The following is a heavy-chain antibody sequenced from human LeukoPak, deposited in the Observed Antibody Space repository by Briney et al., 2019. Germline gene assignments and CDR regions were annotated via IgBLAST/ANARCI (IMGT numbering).Heavy chain of an antibody. D-gene: IGHD3-9*01. CDR3: TREIRYFNWFQADY. Sequence: GGSLRLSCTTSGFTFGDYSMSWFRQAPGKGLEWVGFIRSKGYGGTAEYAASVKGRFTISRDDSNSIAYLQMDSLKTEDTAVYYCTREIRYFNWFQADYWGQGTLVTVSS. CDR2: IRSKGYGGTA. V-gene: IGHV3-49*03. CDR1: GFTFGDYS. J-gene: IGHJ4*02.